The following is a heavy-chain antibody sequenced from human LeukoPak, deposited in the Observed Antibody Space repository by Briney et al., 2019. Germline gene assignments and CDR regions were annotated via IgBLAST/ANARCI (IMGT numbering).Heavy chain of an antibody. Sequence: GGSLRLSCAASGFTFSSYAMSWVRQAPGRGLEWVSGISGSGGTTKYADSVKGRFTISRDNSKNTLYLQMNSLRAEDTAVYYCAKDGNNYGFPYYFDYWGQGILVTVSS. CDR3: AKDGNNYGFPYYFDY. J-gene: IGHJ4*02. V-gene: IGHV3-23*01. CDR2: ISGSGGTT. CDR1: GFTFSSYA. D-gene: IGHD5-18*01.